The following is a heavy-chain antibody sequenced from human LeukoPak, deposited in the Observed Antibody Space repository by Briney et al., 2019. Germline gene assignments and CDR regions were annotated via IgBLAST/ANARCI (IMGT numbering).Heavy chain of an antibody. D-gene: IGHD2-2*01. CDR2: IIPIFGTA. CDR1: GGTFSSYA. J-gene: IGHJ4*02. CDR3: ATDRYCSSTSCLPIDY. V-gene: IGHV1-69*06. Sequence: SVKVSCKASGGTFSSYAISWVRQAPGQGLEWMGGIIPIFGTANYAQKFQGRVTMTEDTSTDTAYMELSSLRSEDTAVYYCATDRYCSSTSCLPIDYWGQGTLVTVSS.